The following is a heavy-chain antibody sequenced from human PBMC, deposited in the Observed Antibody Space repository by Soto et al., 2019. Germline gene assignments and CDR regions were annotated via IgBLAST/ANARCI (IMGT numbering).Heavy chain of an antibody. CDR3: ARHHGPTTSENWFDP. Sequence: QVHLVQSGVEVKTPGASVKVSCQASGYTFFTYDISWVRQAPGQGLEWMGWISTYSGDTKYAQKFQGRVTMTTDTSTTTAYLELRSLRSYDTAVYYCARHHGPTTSENWFDPWGQGTLVTVFS. CDR1: GYTFFTYD. CDR2: ISTYSGDT. J-gene: IGHJ5*02. D-gene: IGHD5-12*01. V-gene: IGHV1-18*01.